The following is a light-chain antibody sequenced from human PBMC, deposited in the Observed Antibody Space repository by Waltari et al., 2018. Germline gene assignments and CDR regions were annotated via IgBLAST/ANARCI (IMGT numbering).Light chain of an antibody. J-gene: IGKJ4*01. CDR3: QQYYSWPLT. Sequence: EVVMTQSPATLSVSPGDRATLSCRASQGVGNKLALYQQKPGQAPRLLIDAASTRATGISARFSGSGSGTDFALTIDSLQSEDFAVYYCQQYYSWPLTFGGGTILEIK. CDR2: AAS. V-gene: IGKV3D-15*01. CDR1: QGVGNK.